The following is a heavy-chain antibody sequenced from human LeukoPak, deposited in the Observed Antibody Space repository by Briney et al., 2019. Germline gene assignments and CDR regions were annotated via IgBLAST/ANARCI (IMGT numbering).Heavy chain of an antibody. CDR3: ARYYGSGTYAVDY. Sequence: GGSLRLSCAASGFTFSSYYMHWVRQAPGKGLVWVSRLNPDGSSTSYADSVKGRFTISRDDAKNTVYLQMNSLRAEDTAVYYCARYYGSGTYAVDYWGQGTLVTVSS. D-gene: IGHD3-10*01. CDR2: LNPDGSST. CDR1: GFTFSSYY. J-gene: IGHJ4*02. V-gene: IGHV3-74*01.